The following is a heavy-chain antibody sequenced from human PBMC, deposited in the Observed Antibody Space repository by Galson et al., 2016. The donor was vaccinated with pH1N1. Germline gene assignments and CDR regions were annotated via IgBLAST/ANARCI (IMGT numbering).Heavy chain of an antibody. Sequence: QSGAEVKKPGESLKISCKGSGYSFSSSWIGWVRQVPGKGLEWVGVVNPGGSTIRYGPPFQGQVTISSDKSINTAYLQWISLKASDTATYYCARQYDFGDYRGNAFDIWGQGTMVIVSS. CDR3: ARQYDFGDYRGNAFDI. V-gene: IGHV5-51*03. J-gene: IGHJ3*02. D-gene: IGHD4-17*01. CDR2: VNPGGSTI. CDR1: GYSFSSSW.